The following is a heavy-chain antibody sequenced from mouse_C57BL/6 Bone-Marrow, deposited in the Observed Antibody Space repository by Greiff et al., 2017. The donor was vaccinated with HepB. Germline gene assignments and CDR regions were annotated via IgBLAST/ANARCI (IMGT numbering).Heavy chain of an antibody. J-gene: IGHJ1*03. V-gene: IGHV3-6*01. Sequence: EVKLQESGPGLVKPSQSLSLTCSVTGYSITSGYYWNWIRQFPGNKLEWMGYISYDGSNNYNPSLKNRISITRDTSKNQFFLKLNSVTTEDTATYYCARDKSHHWYFDVWGTGTTVTVSS. CDR2: ISYDGSN. CDR3: ARDKSHHWYFDV. CDR1: GYSITSGYY.